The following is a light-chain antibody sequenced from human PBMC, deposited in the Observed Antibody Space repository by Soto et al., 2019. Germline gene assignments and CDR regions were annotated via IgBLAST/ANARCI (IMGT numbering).Light chain of an antibody. CDR2: EVN. CDR3: SSYEGSDIFV. Sequence: QSVLTQPPSASGSPGQSLTISCTGTSSDVGGYNYVFWYQQHPGKAPKLMIYEVNKRPSGVPDRFSGSKSGNTASLTVSGLQAEDEADYYCSSYEGSDIFVFGGGTKLTVL. CDR1: SSDVGGYNY. J-gene: IGLJ2*01. V-gene: IGLV2-8*01.